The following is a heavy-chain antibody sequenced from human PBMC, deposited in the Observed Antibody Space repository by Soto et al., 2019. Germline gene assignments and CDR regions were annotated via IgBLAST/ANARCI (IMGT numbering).Heavy chain of an antibody. Sequence: GGSLRLSCAASGFTFSDYYMSWIRQAPGKGLEWVSYISSSGTTIYYADSVKGRFTISRDNAKNSLYLQMNSLRAEDTAVYYCARRTTVTSSYSFDIWGQGTMVTVSS. D-gene: IGHD4-17*01. J-gene: IGHJ3*02. CDR3: ARRTTVTSSYSFDI. CDR1: GFTFSDYY. CDR2: ISSSGTTI. V-gene: IGHV3-11*01.